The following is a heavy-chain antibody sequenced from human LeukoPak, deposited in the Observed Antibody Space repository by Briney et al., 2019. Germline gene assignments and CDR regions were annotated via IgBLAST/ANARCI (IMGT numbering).Heavy chain of an antibody. CDR2: ISYDGCNK. CDR3: ASPAHSNGY. D-gene: IGHD4-11*01. Sequence: PGRCLRLSCAASGFTLSSYAMHWVRQAPGKGLEWVAVISYDGCNKYYADSVKGRFTISRDNSKNTLYLQMNSLRAEDTAVYYCASPAHSNGYWGQGTLVTVSS. J-gene: IGHJ4*02. CDR1: GFTLSSYA. V-gene: IGHV3-30-3*01.